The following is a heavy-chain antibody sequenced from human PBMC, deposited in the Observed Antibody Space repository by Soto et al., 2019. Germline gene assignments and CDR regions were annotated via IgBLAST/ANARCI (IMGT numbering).Heavy chain of an antibody. V-gene: IGHV3-53*01. CDR3: AGARWGAYYYDSSGYYHFDY. J-gene: IGHJ4*02. CDR2: IYSGGST. CDR1: GFTVSSNY. Sequence: GGSLRLSCAASGFTVSSNYMSWVRQAPGKGLEWVSVIYSGGSTYYADSVKGRFTISRDNSKNTLYLQMNSLRAEDTAVYYCAGARWGAYYYDSSGYYHFDYWGQGTLVTVSS. D-gene: IGHD3-22*01.